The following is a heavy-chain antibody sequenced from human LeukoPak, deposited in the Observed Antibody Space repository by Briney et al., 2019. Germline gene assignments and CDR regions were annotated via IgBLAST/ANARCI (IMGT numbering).Heavy chain of an antibody. V-gene: IGHV3-7*05. CDR1: GFRFSDSW. Sequence: PGGSLSLSCAASGFRFSDSWMTWVRQTPGKGLQWVASIHEDAGEKQYVESVRGRFTISRDNAKNSLYLQMSSLRVEDTAVYYCASSKDHYCHYWGQGTLVTVSS. CDR2: IHEDAGEK. J-gene: IGHJ4*02. CDR3: ASSKDHYCHY.